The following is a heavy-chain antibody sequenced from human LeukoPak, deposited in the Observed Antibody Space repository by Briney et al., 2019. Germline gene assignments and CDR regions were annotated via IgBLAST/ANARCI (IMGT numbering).Heavy chain of an antibody. CDR3: AREEGYCSGGSCWNGMDV. CDR2: IIPIFGIA. V-gene: IGHV1-69*04. Sequence: SVKVSCKASGGTFRSYTISWVRQAPGQGLEWMGRIIPIFGIANYAQKFQGRVTITADKSTSTAYMELSSLRSEDTAVYYCAREEGYCSGGSCWNGMDVWGQGTTVTVSS. D-gene: IGHD2-15*01. J-gene: IGHJ6*02. CDR1: GGTFRSYT.